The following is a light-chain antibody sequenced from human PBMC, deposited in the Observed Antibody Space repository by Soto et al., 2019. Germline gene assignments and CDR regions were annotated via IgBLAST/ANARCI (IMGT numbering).Light chain of an antibody. CDR1: SSNIGSNT. CDR3: AAWDDSLNGPV. CDR2: SNN. V-gene: IGLV1-44*01. Sequence: QSVLTQPPSASGTPGQRVTISCSGSSSNIGSNTVNWYQQLPGTAPKLLIYSNNQRPSGGPDRFSGSKSGTSASLAISGLQSEGEADYYCAAWDDSLNGPVFGGGTKLTVL. J-gene: IGLJ2*01.